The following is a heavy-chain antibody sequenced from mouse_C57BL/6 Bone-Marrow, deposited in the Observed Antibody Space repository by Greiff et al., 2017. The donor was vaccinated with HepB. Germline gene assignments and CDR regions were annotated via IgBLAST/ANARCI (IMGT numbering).Heavy chain of an antibody. CDR2: IDPENGDT. CDR3: TTSLNYYGSSSWFAY. V-gene: IGHV14-4*01. CDR1: GFNIKDDY. Sequence: VQLKESGAELVRPGASVKLSCTASGFNIKDDYMHWVKQRPEQGLEWIGWIDPENGDTEYASKFQGKATITADTSSNTAYLQLSSLTSEDTAVYYCTTSLNYYGSSSWFAYWGQGTLVTVSA. D-gene: IGHD1-1*01. J-gene: IGHJ3*01.